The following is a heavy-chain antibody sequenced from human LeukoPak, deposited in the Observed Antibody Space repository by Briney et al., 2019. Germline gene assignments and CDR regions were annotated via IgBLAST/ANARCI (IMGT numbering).Heavy chain of an antibody. CDR1: GFTFSGSA. Sequence: PGGSLTLSCAASGFTFSGSAMHWVRQASGKGLEWVGRIRSKANSYATAYAASVKGRFTISRDDSKNTAYLQMNSLKTEDTAVYYCTRHDLLSWTYGDQRGGWYFDLWGRGTLVTVSS. V-gene: IGHV3-73*01. J-gene: IGHJ2*01. CDR3: TRHDLLSWTYGDQRGGWYFDL. D-gene: IGHD4-17*01. CDR2: IRSKANSYAT.